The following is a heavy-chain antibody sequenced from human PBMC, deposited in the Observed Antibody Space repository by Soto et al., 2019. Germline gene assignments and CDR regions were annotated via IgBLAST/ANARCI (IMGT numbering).Heavy chain of an antibody. Sequence: GGSLRLSSAASGFTFSDYYMSWIRQAPGKGLEWLSYISGSSDNTNYADSVKGRFTISRDNAKKSLYLEMNSLRAEDTAVYYCATITMMTWGQGTLVTVSS. V-gene: IGHV3-11*06. D-gene: IGHD3-22*01. CDR2: ISGSSDNT. CDR1: GFTFSDYY. J-gene: IGHJ5*02. CDR3: ATITMMT.